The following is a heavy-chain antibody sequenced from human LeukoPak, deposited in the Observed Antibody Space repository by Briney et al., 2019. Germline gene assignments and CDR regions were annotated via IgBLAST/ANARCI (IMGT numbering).Heavy chain of an antibody. D-gene: IGHD6-13*01. CDR1: GGSISSSSYY. Sequence: SETLSLTCTVSGGSISSSSYYWGWIRQPPGKGLEWIGSIYYSGSTYYNPSLESRVTISVDTSKNQFSLKLSSVTVADTAVYYCAREHSSSLSWGQGTLVTVSS. CDR2: IYYSGST. CDR3: AREHSSSLS. J-gene: IGHJ5*02. V-gene: IGHV4-39*07.